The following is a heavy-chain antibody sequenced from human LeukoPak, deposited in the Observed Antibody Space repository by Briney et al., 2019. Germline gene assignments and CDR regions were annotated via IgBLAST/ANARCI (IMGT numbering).Heavy chain of an antibody. CDR1: GFTFSSYS. D-gene: IGHD3-10*01. V-gene: IGHV3-21*01. CDR2: ISSSSSYI. Sequence: KPGGSLRLSCAASGFTFSSYSMNWVRQAPGKGLEWVSSISSSSSYIYYADSVKGRFTISRDNAKNSLYLQMNSLRAEDTAVYYCARDGALWFGELLFDYWGQGTLVTVSS. CDR3: ARDGALWFGELLFDY. J-gene: IGHJ4*02.